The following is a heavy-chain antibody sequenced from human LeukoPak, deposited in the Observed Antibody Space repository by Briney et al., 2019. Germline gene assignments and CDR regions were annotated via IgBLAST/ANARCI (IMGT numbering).Heavy chain of an antibody. Sequence: PSETLSLTCAVYGGSFSGYYWSWIRQLPGKGLEWIGEINHSGSTNYNPSLKSRVTISVDTSKNQFSLKLSSVTAADTAVYYCARADFWSGYPTNYFDYWGQGTLVTVSS. CDR3: ARADFWSGYPTNYFDY. CDR1: GGSFSGYY. V-gene: IGHV4-34*01. D-gene: IGHD3-3*01. CDR2: INHSGST. J-gene: IGHJ4*02.